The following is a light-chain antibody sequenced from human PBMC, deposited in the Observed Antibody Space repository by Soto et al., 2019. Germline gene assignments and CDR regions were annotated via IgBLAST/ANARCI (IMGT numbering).Light chain of an antibody. CDR3: QQSHSNIQDLT. Sequence: DIQMTQSPSSLSASVGDRVTITCRASQSVSNHLNWYQQKPGKAPKLLIYASSSLQSGVPSRFXVSRHGTDCHLTISSLQPEDFATYYCQQSHSNIQDLTFGGGTKVEIK. CDR2: ASS. CDR1: QSVSNH. J-gene: IGKJ4*01. V-gene: IGKV1-39*01.